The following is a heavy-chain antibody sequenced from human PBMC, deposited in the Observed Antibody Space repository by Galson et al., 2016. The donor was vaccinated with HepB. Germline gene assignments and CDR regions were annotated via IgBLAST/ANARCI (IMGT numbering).Heavy chain of an antibody. V-gene: IGHV1-3*04. D-gene: IGHD6-19*01. CDR1: GYTFTSFP. Sequence: SVKVSCKASGYTFTSFPINWVRQAPGQRLEWMGWINNGNGNTRYSQSFQGRATITRDNSASTAYMELNSLTSEDTAVYYCVRDPVRGWAPFDYWGQGTLVTVSS. CDR2: INNGNGNT. J-gene: IGHJ4*02. CDR3: VRDPVRGWAPFDY.